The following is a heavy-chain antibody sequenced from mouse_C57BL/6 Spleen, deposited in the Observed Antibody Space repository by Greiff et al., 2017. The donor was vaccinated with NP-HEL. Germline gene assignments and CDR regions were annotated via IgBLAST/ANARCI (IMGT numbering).Heavy chain of an antibody. D-gene: IGHD1-1*01. V-gene: IGHV1-82*01. CDR2: IYPGDGDT. CDR1: GYAFSSSW. Sequence: VQLQQSGPELVKPGASVKISCKASGYAFSSSWMNWAKPRPGKGLEWIGRIYPGDGDTNYNGKFKGKATLTADKSSSTAYMQLSSLTSEDSAVYFCARSSLLLRPYAMDYWGQGTSVTVSA. J-gene: IGHJ4*01. CDR3: ARSSLLLRPYAMDY.